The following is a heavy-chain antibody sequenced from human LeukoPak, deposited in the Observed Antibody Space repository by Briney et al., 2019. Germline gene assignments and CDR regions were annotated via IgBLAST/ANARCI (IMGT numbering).Heavy chain of an antibody. CDR1: GCSISNSDYY. J-gene: IGHJ4*02. Sequence: SETPSLTCTVSGCSISNSDYYWGWIRQPPGKGLEWIGSIYYRGSAYYNPSLGSRLTLSIDTSKNQFSLRLSSVTAGDTAIYYCARRVLLWFGESQYYFDYWGQGTLVTVSS. CDR2: IYYRGSA. D-gene: IGHD3-10*01. V-gene: IGHV4-39*01. CDR3: ARRVLLWFGESQYYFDY.